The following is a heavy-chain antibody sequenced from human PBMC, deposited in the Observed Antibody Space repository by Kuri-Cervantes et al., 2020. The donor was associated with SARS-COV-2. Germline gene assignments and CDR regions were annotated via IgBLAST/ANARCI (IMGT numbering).Heavy chain of an antibody. D-gene: IGHD3-3*01. CDR2: IRYDGSNK. V-gene: IGHV3-30*02. Sequence: LSLTCAASGFTLSDYYMSWIRQAPGKGLEWVAFIRYDGSNKYYADSVKGRFTISRDNSKNTLYLQMNSLRAEDTAVYYCAKDGLRFLEWLFSTWFDPWGQGTLVTVSS. CDR1: GFTLSDYY. CDR3: AKDGLRFLEWLFSTWFDP. J-gene: IGHJ5*02.